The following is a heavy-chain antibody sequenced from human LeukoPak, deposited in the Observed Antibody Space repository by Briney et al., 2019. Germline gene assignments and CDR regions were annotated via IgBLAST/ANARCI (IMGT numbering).Heavy chain of an antibody. Sequence: SETLSLTCTVSGGSISSGGYYWSWIRQHPGKGLEWIGYIYYSGSTYYNPSLESRVTMSVDTSNNQFSLKLGSVTAADTAVYYCARFRRNYYDSSGSLAFDIWGQGTMVTVSS. CDR3: ARFRRNYYDSSGSLAFDI. J-gene: IGHJ3*02. CDR1: GGSISSGGYY. D-gene: IGHD3-22*01. CDR2: IYYSGST. V-gene: IGHV4-31*03.